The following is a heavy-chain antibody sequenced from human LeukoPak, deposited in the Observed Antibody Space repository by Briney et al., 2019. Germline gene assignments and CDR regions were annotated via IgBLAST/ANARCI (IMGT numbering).Heavy chain of an antibody. CDR1: GFTFSSYW. CDR3: AREEDILTGYYLV. Sequence: GGSLRLSCAASGFTFSSYWMHWVRQAPGKGLVWVSRINSDGSSTSYADSVKGRFTISRDNAKSTLYLQMNSLRAEDTAVYYCAREEDILTGYYLVWGQGTLVTVSS. V-gene: IGHV3-74*01. CDR2: INSDGSST. D-gene: IGHD3-9*01. J-gene: IGHJ4*02.